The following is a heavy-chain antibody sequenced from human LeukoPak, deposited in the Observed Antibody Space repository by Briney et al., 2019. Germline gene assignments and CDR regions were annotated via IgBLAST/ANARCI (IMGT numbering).Heavy chain of an antibody. CDR3: ARAVAGTSIHFDY. Sequence: PSETLSLTCTVSGGSISSYYWSWIRQPPGKGLEWIGYIYSSGSTNYHPSLTSRVTISVDTSKNQFSLKLSSVTAADTAVYYCARAVAGTSIHFDYWGQGTLVTVSS. J-gene: IGHJ4*02. CDR1: GGSISSYY. D-gene: IGHD6-19*01. CDR2: IYSSGST. V-gene: IGHV4-59*08.